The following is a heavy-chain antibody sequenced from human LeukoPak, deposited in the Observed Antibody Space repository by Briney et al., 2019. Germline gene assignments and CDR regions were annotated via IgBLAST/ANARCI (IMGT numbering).Heavy chain of an antibody. V-gene: IGHV4-4*07. CDR3: ARDLFVVSGYYFDY. D-gene: IGHD2-15*01. Sequence: PSETLSLTCTVAGGSISSYYWSWIRQPAGKGLEWIGRIYTSGSTNYNPSLKSRVTMSVDTSKNQFSLKLSSVTAADTAVYYCARDLFVVSGYYFDYWGQGTLVTVPS. CDR1: GGSISSYY. CDR2: IYTSGST. J-gene: IGHJ4*02.